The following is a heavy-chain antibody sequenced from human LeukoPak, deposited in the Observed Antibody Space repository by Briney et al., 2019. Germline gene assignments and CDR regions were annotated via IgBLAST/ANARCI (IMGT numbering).Heavy chain of an antibody. D-gene: IGHD2-21*01. Sequence: PGGSLRLSCAASGITFSSYGMHWVRQAPGKGLEWVGRIKSKTDGGATDYAAPVKGRFTISRDDSKNTLYLQMNSLKTEDAAVYYCTTEFPRSSSLDYWGQGTLVTVSS. CDR2: IKSKTDGGAT. CDR3: TTEFPRSSSLDY. V-gene: IGHV3-15*01. CDR1: GITFSSYG. J-gene: IGHJ4*02.